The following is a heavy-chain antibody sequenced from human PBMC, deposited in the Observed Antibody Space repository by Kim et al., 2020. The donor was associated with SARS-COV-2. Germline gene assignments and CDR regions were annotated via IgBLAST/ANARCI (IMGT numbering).Heavy chain of an antibody. CDR1: GFTFGDYA. D-gene: IGHD2-8*02. V-gene: IGHV3-49*03. Sequence: GGSLRLSCTASGFTFGDYAMSWFRQAPGKGLEWVSFIRIKAYGGTTEYAASVKGRFTISRDDSKSIAYLQMNSLKTEDTAVYYCTRDELGFCTGGDCDWGQGTLVTVSS. J-gene: IGHJ4*02. CDR3: TRDELGFCTGGDCD. CDR2: IRIKAYGGTT.